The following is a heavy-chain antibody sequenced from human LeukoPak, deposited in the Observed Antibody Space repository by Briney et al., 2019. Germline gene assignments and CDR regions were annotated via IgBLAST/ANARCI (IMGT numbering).Heavy chain of an antibody. CDR3: AKGGGLYYYYYMDV. D-gene: IGHD3-16*01. V-gene: IGHV3-23*01. CDR2: ISGSGGST. Sequence: GGSLRLSCAASGFTFSSYGMSWVRQAPGKGLEWVSAISGSGGSTYYADSVKGRFTISRDNSKNTLYLQMNSLRAEDTAVYYCAKGGGLYYYYYMDVWGKGTTVTVSS. CDR1: GFTFSSYG. J-gene: IGHJ6*03.